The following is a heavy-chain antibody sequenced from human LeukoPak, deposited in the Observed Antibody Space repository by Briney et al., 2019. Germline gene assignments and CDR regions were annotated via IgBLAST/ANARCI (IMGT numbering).Heavy chain of an antibody. Sequence: PSETLSLTCAVYGGSFSGYYWSWIRQPPGKGLEWIGEINHSGSTNYNPSLKSRVTISVDTSKNQFSLKLSSVTAADTAVYYCARSWGYSSGWYSDYWGQGTLVTVSS. V-gene: IGHV4-34*01. CDR2: INHSGST. D-gene: IGHD6-19*01. CDR1: GGSFSGYY. CDR3: ARSWGYSSGWYSDY. J-gene: IGHJ4*02.